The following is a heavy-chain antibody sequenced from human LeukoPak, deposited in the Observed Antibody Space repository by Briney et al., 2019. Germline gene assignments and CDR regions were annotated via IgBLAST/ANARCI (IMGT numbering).Heavy chain of an antibody. CDR2: MNPNSGNT. Sequence: ASVKVSCKASGYTFTSYDINSVRQATGQGLEWMGWMNPNSGNTGYAQKFQGGVTMTRNTSISAAYMELSSLRSEDTAVYYCARARLERPRENEGFDYWGQGTLVTVSS. CDR3: ARARLERPRENEGFDY. V-gene: IGHV1-8*01. CDR1: GYTFTSYD. J-gene: IGHJ4*02. D-gene: IGHD1-1*01.